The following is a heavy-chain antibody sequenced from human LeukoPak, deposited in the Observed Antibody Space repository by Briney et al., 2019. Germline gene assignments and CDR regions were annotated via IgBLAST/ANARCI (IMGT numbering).Heavy chain of an antibody. CDR1: GFTFYTYA. J-gene: IGHJ4*02. Sequence: PWGSLSLSCAASGFTFYTYAMSWLGQAPGKGREWVSTIGSGADYADSVKGRFTISRDNSGNTVYLQMNSLRPEDTALYFCAKRSKPVGPFDSWGQGTLVTVSS. CDR3: AKRSKPVGPFDS. CDR2: IGSGA. V-gene: IGHV3-23*01.